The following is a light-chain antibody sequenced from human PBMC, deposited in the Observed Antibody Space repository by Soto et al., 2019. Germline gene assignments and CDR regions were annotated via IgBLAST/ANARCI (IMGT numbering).Light chain of an antibody. CDR1: QSISTY. V-gene: IGKV1-39*01. CDR3: QQTFGIPWT. Sequence: DIQMTQSPSSLSASVGDRVTITCRASQSISTYLNWYQQKPGKAPKLLIYGASSLQSGVASRFSGSVSGTDFTLTINSLQPEDFETYYCQQTFGIPWTFGQGTKVEIK. J-gene: IGKJ1*01. CDR2: GAS.